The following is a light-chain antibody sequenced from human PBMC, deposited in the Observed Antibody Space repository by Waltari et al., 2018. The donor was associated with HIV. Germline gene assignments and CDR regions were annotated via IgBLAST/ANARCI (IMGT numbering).Light chain of an antibody. CDR1: KLGDKY. J-gene: IGLJ2*01. CDR2: QDS. CDR3: QAWDSSTAV. V-gene: IGLV3-1*01. Sequence: SYELTQPPSVSVSPGQTASITCSGAKLGDKYGCWYQQKPGQSPVLVIYQDSKRPSGIPERFSGSNAGNTATLTISGTQAMDEADYYCQAWDSSTAVFGGGTKLTVL.